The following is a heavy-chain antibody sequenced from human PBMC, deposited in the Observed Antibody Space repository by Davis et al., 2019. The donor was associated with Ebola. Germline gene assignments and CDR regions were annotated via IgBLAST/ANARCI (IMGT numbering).Heavy chain of an antibody. CDR2: ISSSSSYI. J-gene: IGHJ4*02. V-gene: IGHV3-21*04. CDR1: GFTFSSYT. D-gene: IGHD2-8*01. Sequence: GESLKISCAASGFTFSSYTMNWVRQAPGKGLEWVSSISSSSSYIYYADSMKGRFTISRDNTKNSLFLQINSLRADDTAVYFCARHGGGGVTDYWGQGTLVTVSS. CDR3: ARHGGGGVTDY.